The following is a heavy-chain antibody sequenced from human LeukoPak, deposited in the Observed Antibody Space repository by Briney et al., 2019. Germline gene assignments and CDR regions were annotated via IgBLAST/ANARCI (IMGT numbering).Heavy chain of an antibody. D-gene: IGHD5-18*01. CDR2: ISSSSSYI. Sequence: AGGSLRLSCAASGFTFSSYSMNWVRQAPGKGLEWVSSISSSSSYIYYADSVKGRFTISRDNAKNSLYLQMNSLRAEDTAVYYCASKRSGGYNYWGQGTLVTVSS. CDR3: ASKRSGGYNY. J-gene: IGHJ4*02. V-gene: IGHV3-21*01. CDR1: GFTFSSYS.